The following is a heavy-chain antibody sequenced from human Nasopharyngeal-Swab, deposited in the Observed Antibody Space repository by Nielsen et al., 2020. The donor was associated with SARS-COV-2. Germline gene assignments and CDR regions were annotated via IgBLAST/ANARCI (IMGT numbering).Heavy chain of an antibody. J-gene: IGHJ6*02. CDR1: GYTFTDYW. CDR2: IYPGDSDT. D-gene: IGHD5-12*01. V-gene: IGHV5-51*01. Sequence: GESLKISCQGSGYTFTDYWIAWVRQMPGKGLGWMGIIYPGDSDTRYSPSFQGQVTMSADKSYSTAFLQWRSLKASDTATYYCARVRGYSGYDYFYNYGMDVWGQGTTVTVSS. CDR3: ARVRGYSGYDYFYNYGMDV.